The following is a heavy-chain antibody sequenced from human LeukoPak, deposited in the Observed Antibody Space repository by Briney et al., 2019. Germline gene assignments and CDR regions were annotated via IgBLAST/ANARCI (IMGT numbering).Heavy chain of an antibody. V-gene: IGHV4-59*01. J-gene: IGHJ6*02. CDR3: AREVAVAGSLVVGV. CDR1: GGSISSYY. Sequence: SETLSLTCTVSGGSISSYYWSWIRQPPGKGLEWIGYIYYSGSTNYNPSLKSRVTISVDTSKNQFSLKLSSVTAADTAVYYCAREVAVAGSLVVGVWGRGTTVTVSS. D-gene: IGHD6-19*01. CDR2: IYYSGST.